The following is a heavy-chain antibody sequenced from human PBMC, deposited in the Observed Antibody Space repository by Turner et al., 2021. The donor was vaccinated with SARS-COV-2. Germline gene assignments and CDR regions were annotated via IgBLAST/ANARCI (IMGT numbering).Heavy chain of an antibody. J-gene: IGHJ5*02. D-gene: IGHD2-8*01. CDR3: ATAPPYCPNGVCTNWFDP. CDR2: FDPEDGDT. CDR1: GYTLTELS. V-gene: IGHV1-24*01. Sequence: QVQLVQSGAEVQDPGASVKVSCKVSGYTLTELSMHWVRQAPGKGREWMGGFDPEDGDTIYAQKFQGRVTMTEDTSTDPAYMELSSLSAEDTAVYYCATAPPYCPNGVCTNWFDPWGQGTLVTVSS.